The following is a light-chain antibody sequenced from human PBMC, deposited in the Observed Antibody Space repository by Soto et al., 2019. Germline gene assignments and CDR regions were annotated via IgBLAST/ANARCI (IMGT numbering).Light chain of an antibody. CDR1: QSLLHRNGYKY. J-gene: IGKJ4*01. V-gene: IGKV2-28*01. Sequence: LMTQSPIALLVSPGESASIACRSSQSLLHRNGYKYLDWYLQKPGQSPQLLIYLGSNRASGVPERFSGSGSGTDFTLKISRVEAEDVGVYYCMQSLQTPLTFGGGTKVDIK. CDR2: LGS. CDR3: MQSLQTPLT.